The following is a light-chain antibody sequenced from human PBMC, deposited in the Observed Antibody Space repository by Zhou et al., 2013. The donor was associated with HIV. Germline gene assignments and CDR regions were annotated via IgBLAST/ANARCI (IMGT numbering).Light chain of an antibody. Sequence: DIQMTQSPSSLSTSVGDRVTITCRASQNIVSSLNWYQHKPGSTPKLLIYAASSLQSGVPSRFSGSGSGTYFTLTISSLHPEDFATYYCQQGKSFPRTFGQGTKLEIK. V-gene: IGKV1-39*01. CDR2: AAS. CDR3: QQGKSFPRT. J-gene: IGKJ2*01. CDR1: QNIVSS.